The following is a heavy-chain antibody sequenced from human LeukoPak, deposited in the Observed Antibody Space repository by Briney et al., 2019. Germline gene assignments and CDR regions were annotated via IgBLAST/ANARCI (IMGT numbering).Heavy chain of an antibody. CDR2: ISSSGTTI. CDR1: GFTFSSYN. D-gene: IGHD6-13*01. V-gene: IGHV3-48*01. CDR3: ARSLAAGTFDY. J-gene: IGHJ4*02. Sequence: GGSLRLSCAASGFTFSSYNINWVRQAPGKGLEWVSFISSSGTTIYYADSVKGRFTISRDNAKNSVYLQMNSLRAEDTAVYYCARSLAAGTFDYWGQGTLVTVSS.